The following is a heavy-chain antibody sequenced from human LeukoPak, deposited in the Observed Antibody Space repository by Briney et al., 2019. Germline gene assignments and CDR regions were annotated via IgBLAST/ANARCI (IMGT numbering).Heavy chain of an antibody. V-gene: IGHV3-48*04. J-gene: IGHJ4*02. D-gene: IGHD3-9*01. Sequence: GGSLRLSCAASGFTFSSYSMNWVRQAPGKGLEGVSYISSSSSNIFYADSEKGRFTISRDNAKNSLYLQMNSLRAEDTAVYYCARAFYDFLTGYPAYFDYWGQGTLVTVSS. CDR1: GFTFSSYS. CDR3: ARAFYDFLTGYPAYFDY. CDR2: ISSSSSNI.